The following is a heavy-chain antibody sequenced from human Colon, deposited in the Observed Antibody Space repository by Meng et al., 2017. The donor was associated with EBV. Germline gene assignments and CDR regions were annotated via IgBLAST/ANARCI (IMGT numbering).Heavy chain of an antibody. CDR1: GDSVTNGGYS. D-gene: IGHD7-27*01. CDR2: IYHSGST. Sequence: QLQDAGSRLVKPSQTLSRTCVVSGDSVTNGGYSWSRIRQPPGKGLEWIGYIYHSGSTKYNPSLKSRVTISVDTSKNQFSLKLSSVTAADTAVYYCARDTSTWGNKGLDHWGQGILVTVSS. CDR3: ARDTSTWGNKGLDH. V-gene: IGHV4-30-2*01. J-gene: IGHJ4*02.